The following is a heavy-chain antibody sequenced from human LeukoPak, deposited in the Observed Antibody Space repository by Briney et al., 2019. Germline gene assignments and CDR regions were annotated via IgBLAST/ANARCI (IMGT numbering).Heavy chain of an antibody. Sequence: SETLSLTCTVSGGSISSYYWSWIRQPPGKGLEWIGYIYYSGSTNYNPSLKSRVTISVDTSKNQFSPKLSSVTAADTAVYYCARAGYCSGGSCLGYFDYWGQGTLVTVSS. D-gene: IGHD2-15*01. CDR3: ARAGYCSGGSCLGYFDY. J-gene: IGHJ4*02. CDR2: IYYSGST. V-gene: IGHV4-59*01. CDR1: GGSISSYY.